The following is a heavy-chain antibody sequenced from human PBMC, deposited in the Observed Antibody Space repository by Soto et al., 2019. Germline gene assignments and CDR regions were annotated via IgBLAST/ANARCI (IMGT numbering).Heavy chain of an antibody. Sequence: QVQLVESGGGVVQPRRSLRLSCAASGFTFSSYGMHWVRQAPGKGLEWVAVIWYDGSNKYYADSVKGRFTISRDNSKNPRYRQRNGRGAEDRAVYYCARERGGGFGELLSFDYWGQGTLVTVSS. D-gene: IGHD3-10*01. J-gene: IGHJ4*02. CDR1: GFTFSSYG. CDR3: ARERGGGFGELLSFDY. V-gene: IGHV3-33*01. CDR2: IWYDGSNK.